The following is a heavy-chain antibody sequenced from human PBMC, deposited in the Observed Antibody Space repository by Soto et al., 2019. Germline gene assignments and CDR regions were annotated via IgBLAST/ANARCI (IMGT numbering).Heavy chain of an antibody. V-gene: IGHV4-39*01. CDR1: GDSISSNSHY. Sequence: SETLSLTCTVSGDSISSNSHYWGWIRQPPGKGLESIANIYYDGNTYYNQSLKSRVNISLDTSKKQFSLRLNSVTAAVTAVYYFVRFWPPPYSDALTDYTDAFDYWGQGTLVTVSS. CDR2: IYYDGNT. D-gene: IGHD3-9*01. CDR3: VRFWPPPYSDALTDYTDAFDY. J-gene: IGHJ4*02.